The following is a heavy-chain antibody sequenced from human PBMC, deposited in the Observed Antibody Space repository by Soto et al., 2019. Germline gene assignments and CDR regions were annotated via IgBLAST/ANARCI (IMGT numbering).Heavy chain of an antibody. D-gene: IGHD2-15*01. CDR3: ARDCTGGSCYCIY. CDR2: INTYNGNS. V-gene: IGHV1-18*01. Sequence: QVQLVQSAAEVKKPGASVKVSCKASGYTLTNYAISWVRQAPGQGPEWMGWINTYNGNSNYAQKFQGRVTMIPDTSTKTAYIALRSLTTHDTAVYHCARDCTGGSCYCIYWGQGTPVTVSS. J-gene: IGHJ4*02. CDR1: GYTLTNYA.